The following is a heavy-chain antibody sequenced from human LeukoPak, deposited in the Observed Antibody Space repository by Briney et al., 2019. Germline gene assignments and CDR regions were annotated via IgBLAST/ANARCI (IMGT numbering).Heavy chain of an antibody. CDR3: ARDDEDYYGSGSLLAHDY. CDR2: INWNGGST. J-gene: IGHJ4*02. Sequence: GGSLRLSCAAFGFTFDDYGMSWVRQAPRKGLEWGSGINWNGGSTGYADSVKGRFTISRDNAKNSLYLQMNSLRAEDTALYYCARDDEDYYGSGSLLAHDYWGQGTLVTVSS. V-gene: IGHV3-20*04. D-gene: IGHD3-10*01. CDR1: GFTFDDYG.